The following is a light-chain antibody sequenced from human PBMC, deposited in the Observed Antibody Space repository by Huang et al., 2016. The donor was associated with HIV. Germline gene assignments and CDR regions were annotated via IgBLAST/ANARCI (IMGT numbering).Light chain of an antibody. CDR3: QQRSSGVT. V-gene: IGKV3-11*01. J-gene: IGKJ4*01. CDR1: QSVGNY. Sequence: IVLTQSPATLAWYPGERVTLSCRASQSVGNYIAWYQQPPGQSPKLLIYDTSNRATGTPVRFSGSGSGTDFPFTISSLESEDVAVYYCQQRSSGVTFGGGTKVQVK. CDR2: DTS.